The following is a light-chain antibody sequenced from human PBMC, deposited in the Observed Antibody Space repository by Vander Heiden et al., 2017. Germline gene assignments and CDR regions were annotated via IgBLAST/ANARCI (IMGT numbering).Light chain of an antibody. V-gene: IGKV1-27*01. CDR3: QKYNTGVT. CDR2: AAY. Sequence: DIQMTQSRSSLSASVRDILTITCRASQGISNYLAWYQQRPGQVPKLLIYAAYTLQSGVPSRFSGGGSGTDFTLTISGLQPEDVATYYCQKYNTGVTFGPGTKVDLK. J-gene: IGKJ3*01. CDR1: QGISNY.